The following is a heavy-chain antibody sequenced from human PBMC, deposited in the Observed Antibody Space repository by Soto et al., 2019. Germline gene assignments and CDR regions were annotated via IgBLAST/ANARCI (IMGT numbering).Heavy chain of an antibody. CDR3: ARDYQVVAATQYYYYYGMDV. D-gene: IGHD2-15*01. CDR1: GFTFSSYA. V-gene: IGHV3-30-3*01. Sequence: QVQLVESGGGVVQPARSLRLSCAASGFTFSSYAMHWVRQAPGKGLEWVAVISYDGSNKYYADSVKGRFTISRDNSKNTLYLEMNSLRAEDTAVYYCARDYQVVAATQYYYYYGMDVWGQGTTVTVSS. CDR2: ISYDGSNK. J-gene: IGHJ6*02.